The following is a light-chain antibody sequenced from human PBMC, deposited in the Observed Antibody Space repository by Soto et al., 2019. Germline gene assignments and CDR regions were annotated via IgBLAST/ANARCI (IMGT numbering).Light chain of an antibody. CDR2: DAS. V-gene: IGKV1-5*01. J-gene: IGKJ1*01. CDR1: QSISSW. Sequence: DIQMTPSPSTLSASVVDRVTITCRASQSISSWLAWYQQKPGKAPKLLIYDASSLESGVPSRFSGSGSATEFTLTISSLQPDDFATYYCQQYNNYWTFGQGTKV. CDR3: QQYNNYWT.